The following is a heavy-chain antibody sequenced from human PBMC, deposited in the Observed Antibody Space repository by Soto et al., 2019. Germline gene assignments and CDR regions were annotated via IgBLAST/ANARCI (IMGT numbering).Heavy chain of an antibody. J-gene: IGHJ6*02. CDR2: ISPYTGNT. V-gene: IGHV1-18*01. CDR1: GYIFVNYG. D-gene: IGHD3-16*01. Sequence: QVQLVRSGDEVKKPGASVKVSCKASGYIFVNYGIAWVRQAPRQGLEWMGWISPYTGNTHSASKVQGRLTMTTDTSASTAYMDLGSLTSDDTAVYYCVMVDNYVTPTPQHVWGQATTVTVSS. CDR3: VMVDNYVTPTPQHV.